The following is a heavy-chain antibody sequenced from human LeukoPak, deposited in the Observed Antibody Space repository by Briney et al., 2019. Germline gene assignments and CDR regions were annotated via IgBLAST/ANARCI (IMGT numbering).Heavy chain of an antibody. J-gene: IGHJ5*02. V-gene: IGHV3-30*18. CDR3: AKEEFDP. CDR2: ISYDGSNK. Sequence: GGSLRLSCAASGFTFSSYGMHWVRQAPGKGLEWVAVISYDGSNKFYADSVKGRFTISRDNSKNTLYLQMNSLRAEDTAVYYCAKEEFDPWGQGTLVTVSS. CDR1: GFTFSSYG.